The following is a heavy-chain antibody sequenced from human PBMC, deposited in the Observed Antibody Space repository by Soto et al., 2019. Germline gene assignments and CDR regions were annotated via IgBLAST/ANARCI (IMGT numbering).Heavy chain of an antibody. D-gene: IGHD3-22*01. J-gene: IGHJ4*02. CDR1: GASLSGDY. CDR3: ARSLSSAWAHFDF. CDR2: VYYSGSS. Sequence: SETLSLTCTVSGASLSGDYWSWIRQPPGKGLEWIGYVYYSGSSNYNPSFKSRLTMSVDTSKNQFSLRLASVTAADTAVYYCARSLSSAWAHFDFWGQGTLVTVSS. V-gene: IGHV4-59*01.